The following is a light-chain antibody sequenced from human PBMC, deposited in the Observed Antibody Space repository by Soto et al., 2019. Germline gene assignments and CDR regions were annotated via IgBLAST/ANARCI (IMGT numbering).Light chain of an antibody. J-gene: IGKJ4*01. CDR3: QQYNNWPPT. CDR2: VAS. Sequence: EIVMTQSPATVSVSPGERATLSCRASQSVSSKLAWYQQKSGQAPRLLIYVASTRVNGIPARFSGSGSGTDFTLTLSRLPSEGFSLYYCQQYNNWPPTFGGGTKVEIK. CDR1: QSVSSK. V-gene: IGKV3-15*01.